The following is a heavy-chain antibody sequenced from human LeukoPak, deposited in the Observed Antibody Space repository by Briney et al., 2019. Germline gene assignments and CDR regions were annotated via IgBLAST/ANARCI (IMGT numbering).Heavy chain of an antibody. D-gene: IGHD6-13*01. J-gene: IGHJ4*02. CDR3: ARVTGVWTFDY. Sequence: GGSLRLSCAASGFTFKNAWMSWVRQAPGKGLEWVGRIKSKPDGGTTEYAAPVKGRFSISRDDSKTTLYLQMNSLITEDTAVYYCARVTGVWTFDYWGQGTLVSVPS. CDR1: GFTFKNAW. V-gene: IGHV3-15*01. CDR2: IKSKPDGGTT.